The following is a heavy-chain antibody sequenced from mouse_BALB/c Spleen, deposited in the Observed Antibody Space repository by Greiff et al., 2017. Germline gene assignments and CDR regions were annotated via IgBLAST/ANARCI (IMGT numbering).Heavy chain of an antibody. CDR2: ILPGSGST. CDR3: NGGLGLFAY. V-gene: IGHV1-9*01. Sequence: VQLQQSGAELMKPGASVKISCKATGYTFSSYWIEWVKQRPGHGLEWIGEILPGSGSTNYNEKFKGKATFTADTSSNTAYMQLSSLTSEDSAVYYCNGGLGLFAYWGQGTLVTVSA. CDR1: GYTFSSYW. J-gene: IGHJ3*01. D-gene: IGHD4-1*01.